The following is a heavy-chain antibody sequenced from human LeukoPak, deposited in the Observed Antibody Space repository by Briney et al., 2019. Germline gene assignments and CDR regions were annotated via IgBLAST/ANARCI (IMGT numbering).Heavy chain of an antibody. CDR2: INTDGSST. D-gene: IGHD4-23*01. Sequence: GGSLRLSCAASGFTFSSYWMHWVRQAPGMGLVWVSRINTDGSSTSYADSVKGRFTISRDNAKNTLYLQMNSLRAEDTAVYYCARDQDYGGNRRNDAFDIWGQGTMVTVSS. CDR1: GFTFSSYW. V-gene: IGHV3-74*01. J-gene: IGHJ3*02. CDR3: ARDQDYGGNRRNDAFDI.